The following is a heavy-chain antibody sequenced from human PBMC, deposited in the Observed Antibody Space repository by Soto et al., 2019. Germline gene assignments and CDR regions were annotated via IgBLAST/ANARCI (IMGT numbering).Heavy chain of an antibody. Sequence: QVQLQQWGAGLLKPSETLSLTCAVSGGSFSDFYWTWIRQLPGKGLEWIGEINHIGYTNYNPSLESRVAISVDTSKNQFSLNLRSATAADTAVYYCGPRGAAAPRGYWGQGTLVTVSS. D-gene: IGHD3-10*01. CDR1: GGSFSDFY. CDR3: GPRGAAAPRGY. V-gene: IGHV4-34*02. J-gene: IGHJ4*02. CDR2: INHIGYT.